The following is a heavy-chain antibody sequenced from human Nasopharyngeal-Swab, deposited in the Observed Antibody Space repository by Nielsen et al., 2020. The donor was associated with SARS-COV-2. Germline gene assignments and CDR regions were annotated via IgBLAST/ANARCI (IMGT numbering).Heavy chain of an antibody. CDR3: ARDVHGGSWVFDY. D-gene: IGHD2-15*01. CDR2: IIPSFSRG. CDR1: GGSFSTYA. Sequence: SVKVSCKASGGSFSTYAFSWVRQAPGRGLEWMGGIIPSFSRGNYAQKFQDRATITADEATSTAYMELSSLRSEDTAVYYCARDVHGGSWVFDYWGQGTLVTVSS. J-gene: IGHJ4*02. V-gene: IGHV1-69*13.